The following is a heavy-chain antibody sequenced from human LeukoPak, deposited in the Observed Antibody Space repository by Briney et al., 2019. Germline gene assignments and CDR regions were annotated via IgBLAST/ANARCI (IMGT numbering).Heavy chain of an antibody. D-gene: IGHD1-26*01. V-gene: IGHV3-9*01. CDR3: ATYSGAHHKTFDY. CDR2: ISWNSRSI. J-gene: IGHJ4*02. Sequence: PGRSLRLSCATSGFTFNDYAMYWVRQAPGKGLEWVSGISWNSRSIAYVDSVKGRFTISRDNAKNSLYLQMSSLRAEDTAMYYCATYSGAHHKTFDYWGQGTLVTVSS. CDR1: GFTFNDYA.